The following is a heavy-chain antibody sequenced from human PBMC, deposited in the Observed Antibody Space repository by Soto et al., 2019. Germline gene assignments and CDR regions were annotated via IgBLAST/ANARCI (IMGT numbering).Heavy chain of an antibody. Sequence: PSETLSLTCTVSGDSIINGEYYWTWIRQPPGKGLEWIGYIYYSGGTYYNPSLKSRVTISVDTSKKQFSLKLNSVTAADTAVYYCARDIYGSERYYFDYWGQGTLVTVSS. CDR1: GDSIINGEYY. D-gene: IGHD3-10*01. CDR3: ARDIYGSERYYFDY. J-gene: IGHJ4*02. V-gene: IGHV4-30-4*01. CDR2: IYYSGGT.